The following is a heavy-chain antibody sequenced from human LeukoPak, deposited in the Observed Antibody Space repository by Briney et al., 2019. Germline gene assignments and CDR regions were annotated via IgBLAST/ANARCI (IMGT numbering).Heavy chain of an antibody. CDR3: ARQWLGPKYFQH. Sequence: ASVKVSCKASGYSFSSYGITWVRQAPGQGLEWMGWINPNSGGTNYAQKFQGRVTMTRDTSISTAYMELSKLRSDDTAVYYCARQWLGPKYFQHWGQGTLVTVSS. D-gene: IGHD6-19*01. CDR2: INPNSGGT. CDR1: GYSFSSYG. J-gene: IGHJ1*01. V-gene: IGHV1-2*02.